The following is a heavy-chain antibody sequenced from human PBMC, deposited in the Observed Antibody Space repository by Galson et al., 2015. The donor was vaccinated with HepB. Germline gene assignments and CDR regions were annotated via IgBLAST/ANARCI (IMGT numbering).Heavy chain of an antibody. J-gene: IGHJ4*02. D-gene: IGHD1-26*01. V-gene: IGHV5-51*01. CDR2: VYPGDSET. CDR1: GYSFSNYW. CDR3: ARLQRGSGSSDY. Sequence: QSGAEVKKPGESLKISCKASGYSFSNYWIGWVRQRPGEGLEWMGIVYPGDSETRYSPSFQGQVTISADKSVTTTYLLSTSLKASGTAIYYCARLQRGSGSSDYWGPGTLVTVSS.